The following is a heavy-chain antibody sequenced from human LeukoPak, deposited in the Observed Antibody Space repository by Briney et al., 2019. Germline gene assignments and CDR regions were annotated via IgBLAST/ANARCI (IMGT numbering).Heavy chain of an antibody. CDR2: IYYSGTT. CDR3: AAGFYYFDY. CDR1: GGSISSYY. J-gene: IGHJ4*02. V-gene: IGHV4-59*01. D-gene: IGHD3-10*01. Sequence: SETLSLTCTVSGGSISSYYWNWIRQPPGKGLEWIGDIYYSGTTNYNPSLKSRVTILVDTSKNQFSLKLSSVTAADTAVYYCAAGFYYFDYWGQGTLVTVSS.